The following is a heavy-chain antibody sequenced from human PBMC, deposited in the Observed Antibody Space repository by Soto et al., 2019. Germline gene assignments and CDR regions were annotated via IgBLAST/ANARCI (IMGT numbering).Heavy chain of an antibody. V-gene: IGHV3-72*01. CDR3: AMLGGWSGGSNDMDV. D-gene: IGHD6-19*01. Sequence: EVQLVESGGGLVQPGGSLRLSCAASGLIFSDYHMDWVRQAPGKGLEWVGRIRRKANSYTTEYAASVKGRFTISRYGSKNSLYVQMNSLKTEDTAVYYCAMLGGWSGGSNDMDVWGQGTTVTVSS. J-gene: IGHJ6*02. CDR2: IRRKANSYTT. CDR1: GLIFSDYH.